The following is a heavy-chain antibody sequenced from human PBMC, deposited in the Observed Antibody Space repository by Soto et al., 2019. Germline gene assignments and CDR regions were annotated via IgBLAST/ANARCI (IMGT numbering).Heavy chain of an antibody. CDR3: AKCSVGTVRTSGWCNWFDP. D-gene: IGHD6-19*01. CDR1: GFTFSSSA. Sequence: EVRLLESGGGLAQPGGSCRLSCAASGFTFSSSAMNWVRQAPGKGLEWVSSIRVGGGDTFYADSVRGRFIVSRDISRNTLYLQMNSLRAEDTAIYYCAKCSVGTVRTSGWCNWFDPWGQGTLVTVSS. CDR2: IRVGGGDT. J-gene: IGHJ5*02. V-gene: IGHV3-23*01.